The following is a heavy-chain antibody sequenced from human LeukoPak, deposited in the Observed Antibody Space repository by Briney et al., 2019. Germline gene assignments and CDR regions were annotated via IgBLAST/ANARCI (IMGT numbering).Heavy chain of an antibody. CDR3: ARYDFWSGYDV. J-gene: IGHJ6*02. V-gene: IGHV4-30-2*01. CDR2: IYQSGSS. Sequence: SQTLSLTCAVSGGSISSGGYSWSWIRQPPGKGLEWIGFIYQSGSSYCNPSLKSRVTISVDRSKNQFSLKLNSVTAADTAVYYCARYDFWSGYDVWGQGTTVTVSS. CDR1: GGSISSGGYS. D-gene: IGHD3-3*01.